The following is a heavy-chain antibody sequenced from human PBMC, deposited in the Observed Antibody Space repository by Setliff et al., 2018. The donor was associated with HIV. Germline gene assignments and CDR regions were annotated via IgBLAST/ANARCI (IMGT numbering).Heavy chain of an antibody. J-gene: IGHJ6*03. V-gene: IGHV1-18*01. D-gene: IGHD2-2*01. CDR1: GYTFTNYG. CDR2: ISAYNGNT. CDR3: ARCLKDIVVVPYAGGGMDV. Sequence: ASVKVSCKASGYTFTNYGITWVRQAPGQGLEWMGWISAYNGNTSYPQSLQGRVTMTTDTSTSTAYMELRSLRSDDTAVYYCARCLKDIVVVPYAGGGMDVWGKGTTVTVS.